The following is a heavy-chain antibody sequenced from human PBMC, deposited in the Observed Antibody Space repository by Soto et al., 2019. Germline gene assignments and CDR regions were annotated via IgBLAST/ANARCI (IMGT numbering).Heavy chain of an antibody. V-gene: IGHV5-51*01. Sequence: GESLKISCKGSGYSFTSYWIVWVRQMPGKGLEWMGIIYPGDSGTRHSPSFQGQVTISADKSISTAYLQWSSLKASDTAMYYCARYNILTGYYIDYWGQGTLVTVS. CDR3: ARYNILTGYYIDY. J-gene: IGHJ4*02. D-gene: IGHD3-9*01. CDR2: IYPGDSGT. CDR1: GYSFTSYW.